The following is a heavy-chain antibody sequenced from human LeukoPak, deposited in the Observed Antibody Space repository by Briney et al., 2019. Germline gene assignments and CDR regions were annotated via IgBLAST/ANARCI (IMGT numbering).Heavy chain of an antibody. J-gene: IGHJ4*02. V-gene: IGHV3-33*01. CDR3: ARDYCSTTTCLDY. CDR1: RFSFSNYG. D-gene: IGHD2-2*01. Sequence: GRSLTLSCAASRFSFSNYGMQWVRQAPGQGLEWVAVIWYDGSKKYYADSVKGRFIISRDDSKNTLYLQMNSLRAEDTALYYCARDYCSTTTCLDYWGRGTLVTVSP. CDR2: IWYDGSKK.